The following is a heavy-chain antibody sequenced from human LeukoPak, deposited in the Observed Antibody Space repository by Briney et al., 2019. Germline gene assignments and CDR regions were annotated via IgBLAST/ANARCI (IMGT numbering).Heavy chain of an antibody. D-gene: IGHD6-19*01. CDR3: ARHTLAAAFDY. CDR2: IYYSGST. Sequence: SETLSLTCTVSGGSLSSYYWSWIRQPPGKGLEWIGYIYYSGSTNYNPSLKSRVTISVDTSKNQFSLKLSSVTAADTAVYYCARHTLAAAFDYWGQGTLVTVSS. J-gene: IGHJ4*02. V-gene: IGHV4-59*08. CDR1: GGSLSSYY.